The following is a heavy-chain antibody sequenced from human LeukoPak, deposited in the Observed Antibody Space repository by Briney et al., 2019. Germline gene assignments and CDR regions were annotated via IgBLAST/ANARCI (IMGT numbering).Heavy chain of an antibody. Sequence: GGPLRLSCAASGFTFSSYWMSWVRQAPGKGLEWVANIKRDGSEKYYVDSVKGRFTISRDNAKNSLYLQMNSLRAEDTAVYYCARLITAPFYFDCWGQGTLVTVSS. CDR3: ARLITAPFYFDC. V-gene: IGHV3-7*01. D-gene: IGHD6-13*01. CDR2: IKRDGSEK. CDR1: GFTFSSYW. J-gene: IGHJ4*02.